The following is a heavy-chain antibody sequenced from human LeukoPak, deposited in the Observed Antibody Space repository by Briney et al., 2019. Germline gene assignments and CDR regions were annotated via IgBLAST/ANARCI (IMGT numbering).Heavy chain of an antibody. Sequence: SETLSLTCTVSGDSMSSYYWSWLRQPAGKGLEWLGRIYISGSTNYNPSLKSRVTMSVDTSKNQFSLKLSSVTAADTAVYYCARDGQTGSYSSGWHGGFDYWGQGTLVTVSS. D-gene: IGHD6-19*01. CDR2: IYISGST. V-gene: IGHV4-4*07. CDR3: ARDGQTGSYSSGWHGGFDY. J-gene: IGHJ4*02. CDR1: GDSMSSYY.